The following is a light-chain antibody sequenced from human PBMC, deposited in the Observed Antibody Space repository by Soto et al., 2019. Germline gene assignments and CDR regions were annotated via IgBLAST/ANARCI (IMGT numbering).Light chain of an antibody. CDR3: GSWDSSLSAYD. CDR1: SSNIGGNS. Sequence: QSALTQPPSVSAAPGQKVTISCSGSSSNIGGNSVSWYQQLPGTAPKLLIYDDNKRPSGIPDRFSGPKSGTSATLGITGFQTGDEADYYCGSWDSSLSAYDFGTGTKVTVL. CDR2: DDN. J-gene: IGLJ1*01. V-gene: IGLV1-51*01.